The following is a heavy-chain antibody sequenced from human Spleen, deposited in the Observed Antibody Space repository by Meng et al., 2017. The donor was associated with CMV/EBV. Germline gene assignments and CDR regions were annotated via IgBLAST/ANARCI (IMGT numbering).Heavy chain of an antibody. CDR3: ARSYSSGWIPNAFDI. CDR2: TIPIFGPT. V-gene: IGHV1-69*05. CDR1: GGIFRSDA. Sequence: SVKVSCKASGGIFRSDAISWVRQAPGQGLEWMGGTIPIFGPTSYAQKFQGRVTITTDESTNTAYMELSSLRSEDTAVYYCARSYSSGWIPNAFDIWGQGTMVTVSS. J-gene: IGHJ3*02. D-gene: IGHD6-19*01.